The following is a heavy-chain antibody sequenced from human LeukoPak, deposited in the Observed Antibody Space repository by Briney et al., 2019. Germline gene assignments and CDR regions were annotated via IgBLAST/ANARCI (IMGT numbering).Heavy chain of an antibody. V-gene: IGHV3-23*01. CDR3: AKGSRDSRPYYFDF. CDR2: ITGSGRDT. Sequence: PGGSLRLSCVASGFTFDNYAMSWVRQAPGKGLEWVSAITGSGRDTYHADSAKGRFTISRDNSKNTLYLQMNSLRAEDMALYYCAKGSRDSRPYYFDFWGQGTLVTVSS. J-gene: IGHJ4*02. D-gene: IGHD3-10*01. CDR1: GFTFDNYA.